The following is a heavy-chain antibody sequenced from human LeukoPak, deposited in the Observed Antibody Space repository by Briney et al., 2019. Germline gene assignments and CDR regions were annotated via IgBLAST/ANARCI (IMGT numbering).Heavy chain of an antibody. CDR3: ARVSYDTYAFDI. V-gene: IGHV4-39*07. CDR1: GGSISSGNYY. J-gene: IGHJ3*02. D-gene: IGHD2-8*01. Sequence: PSETLSLTCTVSGGSISSGNYYWGWIRQPPGKGLDWIASIHYSGTTYYNPSLKSRVTISVDTSKNQFSLKLSSVTAADTAVYYCARVSYDTYAFDIWGQGTMVTVSS. CDR2: IHYSGTT.